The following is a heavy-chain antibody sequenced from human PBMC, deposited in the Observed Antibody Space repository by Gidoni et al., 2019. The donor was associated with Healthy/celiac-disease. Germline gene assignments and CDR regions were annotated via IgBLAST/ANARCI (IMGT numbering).Heavy chain of an antibody. CDR2: IYTSGST. V-gene: IGHV4-61*02. Sequence: QVQLQESGPGLVKPSQTLSLTCTVSGGSISSGSYYWSWIRQPAGKGLEWIGRIYTSGSTNYNPSLKSRVTMSVDTSKNQFSLKLSSVTAADTAVYYCARENSVGATLPPYFDYWGQGTLVTVSS. CDR3: ARENSVGATLPPYFDY. J-gene: IGHJ4*02. CDR1: GGSISSGSYY. D-gene: IGHD1-26*01.